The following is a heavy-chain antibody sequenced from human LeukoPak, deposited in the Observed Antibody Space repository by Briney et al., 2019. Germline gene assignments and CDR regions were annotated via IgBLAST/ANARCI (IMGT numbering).Heavy chain of an antibody. V-gene: IGHV4-59*01. J-gene: IGHJ4*02. CDR2: IYYIGNT. CDR1: GGSISSYY. D-gene: IGHD3-3*01. CDR3: ASCSPYYDFWTGSSPYFDY. Sequence: SETLSLTCTVSGGSISSYYWNWIRQSPGKGLEWIGYIYYIGNTNYNPSLKSRVTISVDVSKNQFSLKLSSVTTADTAVYFCASCSPYYDFWTGSSPYFDYWGQGALVTVSS.